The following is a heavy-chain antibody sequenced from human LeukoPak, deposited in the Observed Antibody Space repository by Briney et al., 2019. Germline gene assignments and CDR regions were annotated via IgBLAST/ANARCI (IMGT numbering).Heavy chain of an antibody. CDR2: IYTSGST. D-gene: IGHD3-3*01. Sequence: PSETLSLTCTVSGGSISSYYWSWIRQPAGKGLEWIGRIYTSGSTNYNPSLKSRVTISVDTSKNQFSLKLSSVTAADTAVYSCASGRVTTSGYYYYYMDVWGKGTTVTVSS. CDR3: ASGRVTTSGYYYYYMDV. V-gene: IGHV4-4*07. CDR1: GGSISSYY. J-gene: IGHJ6*03.